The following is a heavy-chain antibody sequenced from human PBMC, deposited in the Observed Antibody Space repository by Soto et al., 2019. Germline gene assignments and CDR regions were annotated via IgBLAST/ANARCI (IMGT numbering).Heavy chain of an antibody. CDR1: GFTFSSYA. D-gene: IGHD1-26*01. V-gene: IGHV3-23*01. CDR2: ISGSGGST. CDR3: AKDFYPVGATISENYFDY. J-gene: IGHJ4*02. Sequence: PGGSLRLSCAASGFTFSSYAMSWVRQAPGKGLEWVSAISGSGGSTYYADSVKGRFTISRDNSKNTLYLQMNSLRAEDTAVYYCAKDFYPVGATISENYFDYWGQGTLVTVSS.